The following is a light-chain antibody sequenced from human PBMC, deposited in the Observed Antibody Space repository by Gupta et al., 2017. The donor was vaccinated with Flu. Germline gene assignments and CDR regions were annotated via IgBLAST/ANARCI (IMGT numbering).Light chain of an antibody. CDR3: QQYYSTPRT. V-gene: IGKV4-1*01. J-gene: IGKJ2*01. Sequence: NCKSSQSVLYSSNNKNYLAWYQQKPGQPPKLLIYWASTRESGVPDRFSGSGSGTDFTLTISSLQAEDVAVYYCQQYYSTPRTFGQGTKREIK. CDR2: WAS. CDR1: QSVLYSSNNKNY.